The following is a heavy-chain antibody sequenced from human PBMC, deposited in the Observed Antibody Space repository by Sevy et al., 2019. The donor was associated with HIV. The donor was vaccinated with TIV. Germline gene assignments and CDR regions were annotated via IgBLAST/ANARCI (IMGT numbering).Heavy chain of an antibody. V-gene: IGHV3-11*06. Sequence: GGSLRLSCAASGFTFSDYYMYWIRQAPGKGLEWVSYISSSSRYINYADSLKGRFTISRDNAKNSLYLQMNSLRAEDTAVYYCARRSSSWDYFEYWGQGTLVTVSS. J-gene: IGHJ4*02. CDR1: GFTFSDYY. D-gene: IGHD6-13*01. CDR2: ISSSSRYI. CDR3: ARRSSSWDYFEY.